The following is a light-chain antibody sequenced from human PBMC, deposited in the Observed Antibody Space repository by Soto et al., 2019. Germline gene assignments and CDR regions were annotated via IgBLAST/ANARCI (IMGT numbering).Light chain of an antibody. J-gene: IGKJ2*01. CDR2: GAS. Sequence: EIVLTQSPGTLSLSPGERATLSCRASQGLTSNFLAWYQQKPGQAPRLLIYGASSRATGIPDRFSGSGSGTDFTLTISRLEPEDFAVYYCQQYGSSPYTFGQGTKVDIK. CDR3: QQYGSSPYT. V-gene: IGKV3-20*01. CDR1: QGLTSNF.